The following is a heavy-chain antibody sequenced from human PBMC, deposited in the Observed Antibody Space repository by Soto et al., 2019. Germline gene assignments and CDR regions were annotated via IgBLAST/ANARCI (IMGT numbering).Heavy chain of an antibody. J-gene: IGHJ4*02. D-gene: IGHD3-22*01. V-gene: IGHV1-18*01. CDR3: ARGDLDDSSGYYYDY. Sequence: ASVKVSCKASGYTFTSYGISWVRQAPGQGLEWMGWISAYNGNTNYAQKLQGRVTMTTDTSTSTAYMELRSLRSDDTAVYYCARGDLDDSSGYYYDYWGQGTLVTVSS. CDR1: GYTFTSYG. CDR2: ISAYNGNT.